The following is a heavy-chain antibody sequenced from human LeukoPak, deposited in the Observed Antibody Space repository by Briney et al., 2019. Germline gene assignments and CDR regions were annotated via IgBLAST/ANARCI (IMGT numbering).Heavy chain of an antibody. CDR1: GFTFSSYA. CDR3: AREELATGYFDY. V-gene: IGHV3-21*01. J-gene: IGHJ4*02. CDR2: ISSSSSYI. Sequence: GGSLRLSCAASGFTFSSYAMSWVRQAPGKGLEWVSSISSSSSYIYYADSVKGRFTIPRDNAKNSLYLQMNSLRAEDTAVYYCAREELATGYFDYWGQGTLVTVSS. D-gene: IGHD5-24*01.